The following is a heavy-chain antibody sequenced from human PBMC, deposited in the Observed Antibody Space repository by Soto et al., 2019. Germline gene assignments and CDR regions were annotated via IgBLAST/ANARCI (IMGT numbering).Heavy chain of an antibody. V-gene: IGHV4-34*01. CDR1: GGSFSGYY. CDR3: ARARRYYYGSGQTHNFDY. CDR2: INHSGST. D-gene: IGHD3-10*01. J-gene: IGHJ4*02. Sequence: PSETLSLTCAVYGGSFSGYYWSWIRQPPGKGLEWIGEINHSGSTNYNPSLKSRVTISVDTSKNQFSLKLSSVTAADTAVYYCARARRYYYGSGQTHNFDYWGQGTLVTVSS.